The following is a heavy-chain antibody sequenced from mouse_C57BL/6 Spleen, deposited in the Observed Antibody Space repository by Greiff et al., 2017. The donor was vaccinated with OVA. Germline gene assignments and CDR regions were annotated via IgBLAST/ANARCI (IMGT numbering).Heavy chain of an antibody. CDR1: GYTFTSYW. CDR2: IYPSDSGT. J-gene: IGHJ2*01. D-gene: IGHD4-1*01. CDR3: ARKAPNWFFDY. V-gene: IGHV1-61*01. Sequence: VQLQQPGAELVRPGSSVKLSCKASGYTFTSYWMDWVKQRPGQGLEWIGNIYPSDSGTHYNQKFKDKATLTVDKSSSTAYMQRSSLTSEDSAVYYCARKAPNWFFDYWGQGTTLTVSS.